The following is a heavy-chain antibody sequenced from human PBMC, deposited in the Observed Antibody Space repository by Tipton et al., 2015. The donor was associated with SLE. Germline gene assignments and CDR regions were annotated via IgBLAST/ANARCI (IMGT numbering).Heavy chain of an antibody. CDR2: INPSGGST. CDR1: GYIFTNYY. V-gene: IGHV1-46*01. Sequence: QVQLVQSGAEVRKPGASLKVSCKASGYIFTNYYIHWVRQAPGQGLEWMGIINPSGGSTSYAKKFQGRVSMTRDTSTSIVYMEMSSLTSDDTAVYYCARDHRGGDSISFSYLDYWGQGALVTVSS. CDR3: ARDHRGGDSISFSYLDY. D-gene: IGHD2-21*01. J-gene: IGHJ4*02.